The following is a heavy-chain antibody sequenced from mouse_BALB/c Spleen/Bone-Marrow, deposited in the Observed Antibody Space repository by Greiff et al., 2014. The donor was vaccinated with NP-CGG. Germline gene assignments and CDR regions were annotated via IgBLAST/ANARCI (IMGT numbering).Heavy chain of an antibody. CDR1: GYTFTTYT. V-gene: IGHV1-4*01. D-gene: IGHD1-2*01. Sequence: VQGVESGAELAGPGASVKMSCKASGYTFTTYTMHWVKQWPGQGLEWIGYINPSSGYANYNQKFKDKATLTADKSSSTAYMQLSSLTSEDSAVYYCARSYYGYYFDYWGQGTTLAVSS. CDR3: ARSYYGYYFDY. J-gene: IGHJ2*01. CDR2: INPSSGYA.